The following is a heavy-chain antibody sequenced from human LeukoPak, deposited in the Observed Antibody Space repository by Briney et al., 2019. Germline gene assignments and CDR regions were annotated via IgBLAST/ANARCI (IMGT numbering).Heavy chain of an antibody. CDR1: GFTFSNAW. CDR2: IRSKTDGGTT. J-gene: IGHJ4*02. CDR3: TGVSRSSWYDY. D-gene: IGHD6-13*01. Sequence: GGSLRLSCAASGFTFSNAWMTWVRQAPGKGLEWVGRIRSKTDGGTTDYAAPVKGRFTISRDDPKNTLYLQINSLKTEDTAVYYCTGVSRSSWYDYWGQGTLVTVSS. V-gene: IGHV3-15*01.